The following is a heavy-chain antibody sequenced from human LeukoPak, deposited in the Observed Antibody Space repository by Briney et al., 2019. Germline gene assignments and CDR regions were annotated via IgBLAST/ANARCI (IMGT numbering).Heavy chain of an antibody. CDR2: INWNGGST. CDR1: GFTSDDYG. V-gene: IGHV3-20*04. CDR3: ARESNYYGSGSYYKVGDFDY. J-gene: IGHJ4*02. D-gene: IGHD3-10*01. Sequence: GGSLRLSCAASGFTSDDYGMSWVRQAPGKGLEWVSGINWNGGSTGYADSVKGRFTISRDNAKNSLYLQMNSLRAEDTALYYCARESNYYGSGSYYKVGDFDYWGQGTLVTVSS.